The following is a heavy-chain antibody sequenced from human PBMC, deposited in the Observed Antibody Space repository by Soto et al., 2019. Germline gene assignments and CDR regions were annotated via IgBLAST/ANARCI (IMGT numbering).Heavy chain of an antibody. CDR2: ISAYNGNT. CDR1: GYTFTSYG. V-gene: IGHV1-18*01. D-gene: IGHD2-15*01. CDR3: AIYSFYPKGYCSGGSCYAPPDY. Sequence: QVQLVQSGAEVKKPGASVKVSCKASGYTFTSYGISWVRQAPGQGLEWMGWISAYNGNTNYAQKPQGRVTMTTDTYTSTAYMELRSLRSDDTAVYYCAIYSFYPKGYCSGGSCYAPPDYWGQGTLVTVSS. J-gene: IGHJ4*02.